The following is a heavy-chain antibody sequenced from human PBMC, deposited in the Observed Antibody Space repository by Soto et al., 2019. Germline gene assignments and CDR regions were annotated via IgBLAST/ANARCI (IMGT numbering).Heavy chain of an antibody. CDR1: GFTFSSYA. CDR2: IGTAGDP. CDR3: ARAVSSSVGDYFDY. Sequence: EVQLLESGGGLVQPGGSLRLSCAASGFTFSSYAMSWVRQAPGKGLEWVSAIGTAGDPYYPGSVKGRFTISRENAKNSLYLQMNSLRAGDTAVYYCARAVSSSVGDYFDYWGQGTLVTVSS. V-gene: IGHV3-13*05. J-gene: IGHJ4*02. D-gene: IGHD6-6*01.